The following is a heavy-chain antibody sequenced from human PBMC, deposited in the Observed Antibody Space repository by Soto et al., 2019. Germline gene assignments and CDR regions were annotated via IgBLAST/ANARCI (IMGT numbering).Heavy chain of an antibody. Sequence: PGGSLRLSCAVSGLTFSNYWMNWVRQAPGEGLVWVSRINSDGSSTDYADSVKGRFTISRDNARNTLYLEMHSLRAEDTALYYCGRGGRLVGAASVDWGQGTLVTVSS. V-gene: IGHV3-74*01. CDR3: GRGGRLVGAASVD. J-gene: IGHJ4*02. D-gene: IGHD6-19*01. CDR2: INSDGSST. CDR1: GLTFSNYW.